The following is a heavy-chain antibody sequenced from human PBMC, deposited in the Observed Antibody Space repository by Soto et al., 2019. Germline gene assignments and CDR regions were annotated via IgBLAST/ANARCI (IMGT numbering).Heavy chain of an antibody. Sequence: ASVKVSCNTSGYTFSNYGITWVRQAPGQPLEWLGWISLYSDGTNYAQKFQGRVSMTTDTSTTTAYMELRSLRSDDTAVYYCARVVPGAEAWFGPWGQGTLVTVSS. D-gene: IGHD2-2*01. V-gene: IGHV1-18*01. CDR2: ISLYSDGT. J-gene: IGHJ5*02. CDR1: GYTFSNYG. CDR3: ARVVPGAEAWFGP.